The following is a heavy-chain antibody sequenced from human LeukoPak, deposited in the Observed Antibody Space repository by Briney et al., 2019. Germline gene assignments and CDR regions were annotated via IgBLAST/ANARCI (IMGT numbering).Heavy chain of an antibody. V-gene: IGHV4-59*01. Sequence: SETLFLTCTVSGGSISSYYWSWIRQPPGKGLEWIGYIYYSGSTNYNPSLKSRVTISVDTSKNQFSLKLSSVTAADTAVYYCARADIVVVPAAIDWFDPWGQGTLVTVSS. D-gene: IGHD2-2*02. J-gene: IGHJ5*02. CDR2: IYYSGST. CDR1: GGSISSYY. CDR3: ARADIVVVPAAIDWFDP.